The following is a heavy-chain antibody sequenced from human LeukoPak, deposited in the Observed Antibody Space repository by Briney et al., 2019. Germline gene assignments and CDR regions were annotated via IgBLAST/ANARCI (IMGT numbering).Heavy chain of an antibody. V-gene: IGHV3-21*01. Sequence: RTGGSLRLSCTASGFTFTSHSMNWVRQAPGKGLEWVSSISSSSSYIYYADSVKGRFTISRDNAKNSLYLQMNSLRAEDTAVYYCARDSLTWDYGDYSAFDIWGQGTMVTVSS. CDR2: ISSSSSYI. CDR1: GFTFTSHS. J-gene: IGHJ3*02. D-gene: IGHD4-17*01. CDR3: ARDSLTWDYGDYSAFDI.